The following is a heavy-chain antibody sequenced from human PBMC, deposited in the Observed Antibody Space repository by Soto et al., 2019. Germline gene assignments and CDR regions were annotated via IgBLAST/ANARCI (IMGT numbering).Heavy chain of an antibody. Sequence: VESLKISCKGSGYSFTSYWIGWVRQMPGKGLEWMGIIYPGDSDTRYSPSFQGQVTISADKSISTAYLQWSSLKASDTAMYYCARPNYYDSSGYYYFFDYWGQGTLVTVSS. CDR2: IYPGDSDT. CDR1: GYSFTSYW. D-gene: IGHD3-22*01. V-gene: IGHV5-51*01. J-gene: IGHJ4*02. CDR3: ARPNYYDSSGYYYFFDY.